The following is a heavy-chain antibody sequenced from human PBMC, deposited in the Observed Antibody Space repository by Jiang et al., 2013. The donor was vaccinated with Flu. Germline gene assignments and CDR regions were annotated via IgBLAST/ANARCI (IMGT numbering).Heavy chain of an antibody. CDR2: IYYSGST. CDR3: ARDDYGGNFDAFDI. D-gene: IGHD4-23*01. Sequence: GPGLVKPSETLSLTCTVSGGSISSSSYYWGWIRQPPGKGLEWIGSIYYSGSTYYNPSLKSRVTISVDTSKNQFSLKLSSVTAADTAVYYCARDDYGGNFDAFDIWGQGTMVTVSS. J-gene: IGHJ3*02. CDR1: GGSISSSSYY. V-gene: IGHV4-39*02.